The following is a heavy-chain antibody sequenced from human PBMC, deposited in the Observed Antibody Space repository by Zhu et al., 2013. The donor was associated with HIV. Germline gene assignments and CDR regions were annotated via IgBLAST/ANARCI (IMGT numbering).Heavy chain of an antibody. CDR1: GGSFSGYY. Sequence: QVQLQQWGAGLLKPSETLSLTCAVYGGSFSGYYWSWIRQPPGKGLEWIGEINHSGSTNYNPSLKSRVTISVDTSENQFSLKLSSVTAADTAIYYCAREIRLAAFYGMDVWGQGTTVTVSS. CDR2: INHSGST. J-gene: IGHJ6*02. D-gene: IGHD3-16*01. V-gene: IGHV4-34*01. CDR3: AREIRLAAFYGMDV.